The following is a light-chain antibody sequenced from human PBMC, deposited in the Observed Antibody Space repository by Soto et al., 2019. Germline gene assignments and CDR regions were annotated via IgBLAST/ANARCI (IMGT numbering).Light chain of an antibody. CDR1: QSISSN. Sequence: IVMTQSPATLSVSPGERATLSCRASQSISSNLAWYQQQPGQAPRLLIYGASTRATGIPDRFSGSGSGTEFTLTISSLQSEDFAVYYCQQYNNWPPKHTFGQGTKLEIK. J-gene: IGKJ2*01. CDR3: QQYNNWPPKHT. V-gene: IGKV3-15*01. CDR2: GAS.